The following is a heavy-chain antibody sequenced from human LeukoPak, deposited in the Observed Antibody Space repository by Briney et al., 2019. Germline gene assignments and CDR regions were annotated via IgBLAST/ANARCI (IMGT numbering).Heavy chain of an antibody. V-gene: IGHV3-49*04. D-gene: IGHD1-1*01. J-gene: IGHJ5*02. CDR3: GRVLTSGTRRFDP. CDR1: GFIFGDYG. CDR2: IRSKADGGTT. Sequence: PGRSLRLSCTASGFIFGDYGLSWVRQAPGKGLEWVGFIRSKADGGTTEYAASVKGRFTISRDDSKSIAYLQMNSLQTEDTAVFYCGRVLTSGTRRFDPWGQGTLVTVSS.